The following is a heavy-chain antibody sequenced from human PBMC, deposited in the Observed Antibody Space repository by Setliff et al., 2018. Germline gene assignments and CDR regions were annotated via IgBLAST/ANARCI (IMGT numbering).Heavy chain of an antibody. V-gene: IGHV1-18*01. CDR2: ISTYNVNT. D-gene: IGHD3-22*01. CDR3: ARTGTTYYYSCMDV. CDR1: GYPFTNYG. J-gene: IGHJ6*03. Sequence: ASVKVSCKASGYPFTNYGITWVQQAPGQGLEWLGWISTYNVNTTYAQKLQDRVTMTTDTSTSTAYMELRSLRSDDTAVYYCARTGTTYYYSCMDVWGKGTTVTVSS.